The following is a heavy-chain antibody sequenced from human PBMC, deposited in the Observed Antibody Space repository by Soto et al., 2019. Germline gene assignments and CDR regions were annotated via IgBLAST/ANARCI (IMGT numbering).Heavy chain of an antibody. V-gene: IGHV4-59*08. J-gene: IGHJ4*02. D-gene: IGHD6-13*01. Sequence: SETLSLACTVSGGSISSYYWSWIRQPPGKGLEWIGYIYYSGSTNYNPSLKSRVTISVDTSKNQFSLKLSSVTAADTAVYYCARHIGSSWFFDYWGQGTQVTVSS. CDR2: IYYSGST. CDR1: GGSISSYY. CDR3: ARHIGSSWFFDY.